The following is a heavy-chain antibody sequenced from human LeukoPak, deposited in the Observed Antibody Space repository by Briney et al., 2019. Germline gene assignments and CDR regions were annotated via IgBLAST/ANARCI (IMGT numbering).Heavy chain of an antibody. CDR1: GGSISSSSYY. D-gene: IGHD3-22*01. Sequence: PSETLSLTCTVSGGSISSSSYYWGWIRQPPGKGLEWIGSIYYSGSTYYNPSLKSRVTISVDTSKNQFSLKLSSVTAADTAVYYCARDYPEYYYDSSGYYYEGYFDYWGQGTLVTVSS. V-gene: IGHV4-39*07. J-gene: IGHJ4*02. CDR3: ARDYPEYYYDSSGYYYEGYFDY. CDR2: IYYSGST.